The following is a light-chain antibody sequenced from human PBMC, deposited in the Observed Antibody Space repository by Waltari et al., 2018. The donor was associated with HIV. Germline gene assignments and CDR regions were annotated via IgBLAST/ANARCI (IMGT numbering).Light chain of an antibody. CDR1: SDNVGNEG. Sequence: AGLIQPPSVSRDLGQTATLTCTGNSDNVGNEGAVWLQQFPGHPPRRVSHRDNSRPSDISQRISSSRSGDTASLTITGLQPGDEADYYCAAWDSSVNIWIFGGGTKLTV. V-gene: IGLV10-54*04. CDR2: RDN. CDR3: AAWDSSVNIWI. J-gene: IGLJ2*01.